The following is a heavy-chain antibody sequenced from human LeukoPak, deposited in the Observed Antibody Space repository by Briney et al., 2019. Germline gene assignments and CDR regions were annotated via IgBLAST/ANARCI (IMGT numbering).Heavy chain of an antibody. D-gene: IGHD1-26*01. CDR1: GGSISSYY. CDR2: IYHSGST. J-gene: IGHJ6*02. CDR3: AREISGSYPGVYYYGLDV. Sequence: SETLSLTCTVSGGSISSYYWSWIRQPPGKGLEWIGYIYHSGSTYYNPSLKSRVTISVDRSKSQFSLKLSSVTAADTAVYYCAREISGSYPGVYYYGLDVWGQGTTVTVSS. V-gene: IGHV4-59*12.